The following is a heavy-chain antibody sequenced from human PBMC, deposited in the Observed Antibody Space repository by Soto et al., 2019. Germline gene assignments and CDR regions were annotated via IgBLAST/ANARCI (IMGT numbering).Heavy chain of an antibody. CDR3: ARDNRPRRMDV. J-gene: IGHJ6*04. CDR1: GFSFSAYW. CDR2: IRQDGGQR. Sequence: EVQLVESGGGFVQSGGSLRLSCGASGFSFSAYWMTWVRQAPGRGLEWVANIRQDGGQRTYGDSVKGRFTVSRDNAKNSVLLQMNGLKDDDTDVYYCARDNRPRRMDVWGKGTAVTVSA. V-gene: IGHV3-7*01.